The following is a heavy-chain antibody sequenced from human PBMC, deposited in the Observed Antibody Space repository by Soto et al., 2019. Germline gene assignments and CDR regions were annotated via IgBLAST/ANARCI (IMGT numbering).Heavy chain of an antibody. CDR2: ISRDGRNT. CDR1: GFTFSSYP. CDR3: AKGGDYGDYGIYMDV. J-gene: IGHJ6*03. Sequence: EVQLVESGGKWVQPGGSLRLSCSASGFTFSSYPLHWVRQAPGKGLEYVSTISRDGRNTYFADSVKGRFTISRDNSENSLYLQMSSLRVEDTAVYYCAKGGDYGDYGIYMDVWGKGTTVTVSS. V-gene: IGHV3-64D*08. D-gene: IGHD4-17*01.